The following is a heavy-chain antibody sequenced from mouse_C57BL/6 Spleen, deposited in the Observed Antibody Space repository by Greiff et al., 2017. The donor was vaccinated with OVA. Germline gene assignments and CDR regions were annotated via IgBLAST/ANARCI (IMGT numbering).Heavy chain of an antibody. V-gene: IGHV5-17*01. Sequence: EVKVVESGGGLVKPGGSLKLSCAASGFTFSDYGMHWVRQAPEKGLEWVAYISSGSSTIYYADTVKGRFTISRDNAKNTLFLQMTSLRSEETAMYYCARVDHYFGSSYDWYFDVWGTGTTVTVSS. CDR1: GFTFSDYG. CDR3: ARVDHYFGSSYDWYFDV. J-gene: IGHJ1*03. D-gene: IGHD1-1*01. CDR2: ISSGSSTI.